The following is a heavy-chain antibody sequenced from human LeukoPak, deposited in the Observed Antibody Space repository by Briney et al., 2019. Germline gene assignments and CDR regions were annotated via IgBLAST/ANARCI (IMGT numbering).Heavy chain of an antibody. D-gene: IGHD3-3*01. Sequence: GASVKVSCEASGYTFTGYYMHWVRQAPGQGLEWMGWINPNSGGTNYAQKFQGRVTMTRDTSISTAYMELSRLRSDDTAVYYCARVSLFFGVVPFDYWGQGTLVTVSS. V-gene: IGHV1-2*02. J-gene: IGHJ4*02. CDR1: GYTFTGYY. CDR3: ARVSLFFGVVPFDY. CDR2: INPNSGGT.